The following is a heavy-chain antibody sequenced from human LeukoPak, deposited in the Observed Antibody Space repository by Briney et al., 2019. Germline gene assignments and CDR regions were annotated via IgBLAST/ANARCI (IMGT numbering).Heavy chain of an antibody. CDR2: IYYSGST. J-gene: IGHJ5*02. D-gene: IGHD3-22*01. CDR1: GGSISSYY. CDR3: ARDADDSSVGRFDP. V-gene: IGHV4-59*01. Sequence: SETLSLTCTVSGGSISSYYWSWIRQPPGKGLEWIGYIYYSGSTNYNPSLKSRVTISVDTSKNQFSLKLSSVTAADTAVYYCARDADDSSVGRFDPWGQGTLVTVSS.